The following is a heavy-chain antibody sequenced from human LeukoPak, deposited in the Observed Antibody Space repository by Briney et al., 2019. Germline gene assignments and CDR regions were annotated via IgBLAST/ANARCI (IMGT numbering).Heavy chain of an antibody. J-gene: IGHJ4*02. D-gene: IGHD3-22*01. Sequence: GASVKLSCKASGGTFSSYAISWVRQAPGQGLEWMGGIIPIFGTPNHAQKFQGRVTITADESTSRAYMELSSLRSEDTAVYYWARGVIDDSSCYGKNRYFDYWGQGTLVTVSS. CDR1: GGTFSSYA. CDR2: IIPIFGTP. V-gene: IGHV1-69*13. CDR3: ARGVIDDSSCYGKNRYFDY.